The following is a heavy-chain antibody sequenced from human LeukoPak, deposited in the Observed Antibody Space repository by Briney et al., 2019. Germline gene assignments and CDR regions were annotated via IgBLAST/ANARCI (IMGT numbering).Heavy chain of an antibody. CDR2: INRSGST. J-gene: IGHJ4*02. CDR1: GGSFSGYY. Sequence: PSETLSLTCTVYGGSFSGYYWSWIRQPPGKGLEWIGEINRSGSTNYNPSLKSRVTISVDTSKNQFSLKLSSVTAADTAVYYCARYYDILTGYYAIDYWGQGTLVTVSS. V-gene: IGHV4-34*01. D-gene: IGHD3-9*01. CDR3: ARYYDILTGYYAIDY.